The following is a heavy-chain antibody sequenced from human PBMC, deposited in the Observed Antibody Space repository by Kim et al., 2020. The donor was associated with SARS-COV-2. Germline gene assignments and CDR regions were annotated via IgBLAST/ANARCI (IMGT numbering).Heavy chain of an antibody. CDR1: GGSIINTSFY. Sequence: SETLSLTCTVSGGSIINTSFYWAWIRQSPGKGLEGIATVCYNRAGQYNPSLRRPVTISVDTAMNHFSLQLVAVTAADTGVYCCERECRTVGCSWDIWGQGSQVTVSS. CDR2: VCYNRAG. V-gene: IGHV4-39*02. J-gene: IGHJ4*02. CDR3: ERECRTVGCSWDI. D-gene: IGHD2-15*01.